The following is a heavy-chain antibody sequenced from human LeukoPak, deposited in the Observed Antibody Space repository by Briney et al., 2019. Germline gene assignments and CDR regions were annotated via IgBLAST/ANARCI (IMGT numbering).Heavy chain of an antibody. CDR2: INWNGGST. Sequence: GGSLRLSCGASGFTFDDYGMSWVRQAPGKGLEWVSGINWNGGSTGYADSVKGRFTISRDNAKNSLYLRMNSLRAEDTALYYCARVAEIAVATNWYFDLWGRGTLVTVSS. J-gene: IGHJ2*01. V-gene: IGHV3-20*04. CDR3: ARVAEIAVATNWYFDL. CDR1: GFTFDDYG. D-gene: IGHD6-19*01.